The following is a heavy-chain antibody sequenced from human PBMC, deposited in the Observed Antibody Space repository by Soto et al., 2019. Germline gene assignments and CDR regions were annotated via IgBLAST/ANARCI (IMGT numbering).Heavy chain of an antibody. CDR3: ARQHYYDSSGYYTWN. CDR2: VHDSGSH. Sequence: SETLSLTSSVSGGSIRSNIYYWGWIRQPPGKGLEWIATVHDSGSHYYTPSLKNRVTISADTSKNQFSLRLNSVTAADTAVYYCARQHYYDSSGYYTWNWGQG. D-gene: IGHD3-22*01. V-gene: IGHV4-39*01. CDR1: GGSIRSNIYY. J-gene: IGHJ1*01.